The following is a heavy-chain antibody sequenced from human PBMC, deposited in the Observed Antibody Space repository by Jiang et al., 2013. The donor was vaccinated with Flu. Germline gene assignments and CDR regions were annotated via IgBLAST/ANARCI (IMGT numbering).Heavy chain of an antibody. V-gene: IGHV4-59*02. CDR1: GDSVTSYY. CDR3: ARVVLEGSGLVPTP. Sequence: GSGLVKPSGTLSLTCTVSGDSVTSYYWTWIRQPPGKGLEWIGHVYYGGSTNYNPSLKSRITMSMDTSKNQLSLNLTSVTAADTAVYFCARVVLEGSGLVPTPWGQGTRGPPSP. CDR2: VYYGGST. D-gene: IGHD3/OR15-3a*01. J-gene: IGHJ1*01.